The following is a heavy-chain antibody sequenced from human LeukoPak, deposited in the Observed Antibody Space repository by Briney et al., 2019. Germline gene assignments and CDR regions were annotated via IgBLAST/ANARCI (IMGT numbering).Heavy chain of an antibody. V-gene: IGHV4-34*01. J-gene: IGHJ4*02. Sequence: SETLSLTCAVYGGSFSGYYWSWIRQPPGNGLEWIGEINRSGSTNYNPSLKSRVTISVDTSKNQFSLKLSSVTAADTAVYYCARTQYSSSWYYFDYWGQGTLVTVSS. CDR2: INRSGST. D-gene: IGHD6-13*01. CDR1: GGSFSGYY. CDR3: ARTQYSSSWYYFDY.